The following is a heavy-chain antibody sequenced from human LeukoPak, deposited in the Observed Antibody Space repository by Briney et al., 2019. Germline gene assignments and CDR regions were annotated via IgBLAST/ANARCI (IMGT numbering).Heavy chain of an antibody. J-gene: IGHJ4*02. D-gene: IGHD6-19*01. CDR1: RFTFSEYW. CDR2: IKQDGSEK. Sequence: GGSLILSCAASRFTFSEYWMSWVRQAPGKGLEWVANIKQDGSEKYYVDSVKGRFTISRDNAKNSLYLQMNSLRAEDTAVYYCARDTSGYSSGWFGVDYWGQGTLVTVSS. CDR3: ARDTSGYSSGWFGVDY. V-gene: IGHV3-7*01.